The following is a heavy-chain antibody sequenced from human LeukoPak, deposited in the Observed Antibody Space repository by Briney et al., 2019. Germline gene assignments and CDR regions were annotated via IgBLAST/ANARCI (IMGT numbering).Heavy chain of an antibody. Sequence: PGGSLRLSCAASGFTFRSYGMQWVRQAPGKGLEWVALIWYDGSNQDYADSVKGRFTISRDNSKNTLYLQMNSLRAEDTAVYYCARSLLLSWSDPWGQGTLVTVSS. CDR3: ARSLLLSWSDP. CDR2: IWYDGSNQ. V-gene: IGHV3-33*01. J-gene: IGHJ5*02. D-gene: IGHD2/OR15-2a*01. CDR1: GFTFRSYG.